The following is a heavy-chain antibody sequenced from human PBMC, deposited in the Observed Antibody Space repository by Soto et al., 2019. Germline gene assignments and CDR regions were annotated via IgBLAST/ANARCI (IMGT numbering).Heavy chain of an antibody. V-gene: IGHV1-18*01. J-gene: IGHJ4*02. Sequence: ASVKVSCKASGYTFTSYGISWVRQAPGQGLEWMGWISAYNGNTNYAQKLQGRVTMTRDTSTSTAYMELSSLRSDDTAVYYCARAPPGEALPFDYWGQGTLVTVSS. CDR2: ISAYNGNT. D-gene: IGHD4-17*01. CDR3: ARAPPGEALPFDY. CDR1: GYTFTSYG.